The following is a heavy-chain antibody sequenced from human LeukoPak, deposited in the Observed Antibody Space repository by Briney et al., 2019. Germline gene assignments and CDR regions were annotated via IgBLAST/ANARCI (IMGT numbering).Heavy chain of an antibody. D-gene: IGHD1-26*01. Sequence: GGTLRLSCAASGFTSSSYGMTWVRQAPGKGLEWVSSISGSGDSTYYADSVKGRFTISRDNSRNTLFLQMNSLRSEDTAVYYCARAYSEPWELLQAGYFDYWGQGTLVTVSS. CDR3: ARAYSEPWELLQAGYFDY. CDR1: GFTSSSYG. V-gene: IGHV3-23*01. J-gene: IGHJ4*02. CDR2: ISGSGDST.